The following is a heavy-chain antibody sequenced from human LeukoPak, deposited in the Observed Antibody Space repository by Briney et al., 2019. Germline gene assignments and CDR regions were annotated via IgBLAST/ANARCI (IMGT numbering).Heavy chain of an antibody. J-gene: IGHJ4*02. V-gene: IGHV1-2*02. Sequence: ASVKVSCKASGYTFTGYYMHWVRQAPGQGLEWMGWINPNSGGTNYAQKFQGRVTMTRDTSISTAYMELRSLRSDDTAVYYCARFDSSGYYDYWGQGTLVTVSS. CDR3: ARFDSSGYYDY. D-gene: IGHD3-22*01. CDR1: GYTFTGYY. CDR2: INPNSGGT.